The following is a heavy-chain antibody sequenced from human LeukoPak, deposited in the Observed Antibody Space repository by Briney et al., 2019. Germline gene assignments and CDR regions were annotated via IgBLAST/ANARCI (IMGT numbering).Heavy chain of an antibody. CDR1: GYTFTGYY. J-gene: IGHJ4*02. D-gene: IGHD6-19*01. CDR3: TRGTGYSSGWYGDY. V-gene: IGHV1-2*02. Sequence: ASVKVSCKASGYTFTGYYMHWVRQAPGQGLEWMGWINPNSGGTNYAQKLQGRVTMTRDTSISTAYMELSRLRSDDTAVYYCTRGTGYSSGWYGDYWGQGTLVTVSS. CDR2: INPNSGGT.